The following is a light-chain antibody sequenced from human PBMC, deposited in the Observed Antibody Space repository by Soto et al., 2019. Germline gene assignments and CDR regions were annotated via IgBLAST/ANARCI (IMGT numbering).Light chain of an antibody. V-gene: IGLV2-14*01. CDR2: EVF. CDR3: TSYTTTDTVV. J-gene: IGLJ2*01. CDR1: SSDVGGYKF. Sequence: QSALTQPASVSGSPGQSITISCTGTSSDVGGYKFVSWYQHHPGKAPKLMIYEVFNRPSGVSDRFSGSKSGNTASLTISGLQAEDEADYYCTSYTTTDTVVFGGGTKLTVL.